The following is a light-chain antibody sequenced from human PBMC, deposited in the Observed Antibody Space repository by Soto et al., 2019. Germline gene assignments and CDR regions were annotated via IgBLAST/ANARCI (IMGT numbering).Light chain of an antibody. CDR2: GAS. CDR3: QQYHNSPRT. Sequence: EIVLTQSPGTLSLFPGERATLSCRASQSVSSSFLAWYQQKPGQAPRLLIYGASSRAGGIPDRFSGSGSGTDFTLTISRLEPEDFAVYYCQQYHNSPRTFGQGTKVEIK. V-gene: IGKV3-20*01. J-gene: IGKJ1*01. CDR1: QSVSSSF.